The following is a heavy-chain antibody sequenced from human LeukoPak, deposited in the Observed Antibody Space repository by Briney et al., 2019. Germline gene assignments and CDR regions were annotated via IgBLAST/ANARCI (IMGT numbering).Heavy chain of an antibody. Sequence: GRSLRLSCAASGFTFSSYAMSWVRQAPGKGLEWVSAISGSGGSTYYADSVKGRFTISRDNSKNTLYLQMNSLRAEDTAVYYCAKDIVVVPAAYFDYWGQGTLVTVSS. CDR1: GFTFSSYA. J-gene: IGHJ4*02. CDR2: ISGSGGST. D-gene: IGHD2-2*01. CDR3: AKDIVVVPAAYFDY. V-gene: IGHV3-23*01.